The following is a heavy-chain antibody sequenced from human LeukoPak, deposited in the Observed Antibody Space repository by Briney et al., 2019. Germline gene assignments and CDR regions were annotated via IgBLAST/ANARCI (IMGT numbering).Heavy chain of an antibody. Sequence: SVKVSCKASGGTFSSYAISWVRQAPGQGLEWMGRIIPILGIANYAQKFLGRVTITADKSTSTAYMELSSLRSEDTAVYYCARGGDYGVRAGYWGQGTLVTVSS. CDR2: IIPILGIA. CDR1: GGTFSSYA. CDR3: ARGGDYGVRAGY. D-gene: IGHD4-17*01. J-gene: IGHJ4*02. V-gene: IGHV1-69*04.